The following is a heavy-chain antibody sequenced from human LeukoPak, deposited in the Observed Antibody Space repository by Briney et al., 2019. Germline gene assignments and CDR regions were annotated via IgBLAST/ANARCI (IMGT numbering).Heavy chain of an antibody. Sequence: ASGPTLVNPTETLTLTCTVSGFSLSNARMGVSWIRQPPGKALEWLAHIFSNDEKSYSTSLKSRLTISKDTSKSQVVLTMTNMDPVDTATYYCARVLYSYGYLELDYWGQGTLVTVSS. D-gene: IGHD5-18*01. CDR3: ARVLYSYGYLELDY. CDR1: GFSLSNARMG. CDR2: IFSNDEK. J-gene: IGHJ4*02. V-gene: IGHV2-26*01.